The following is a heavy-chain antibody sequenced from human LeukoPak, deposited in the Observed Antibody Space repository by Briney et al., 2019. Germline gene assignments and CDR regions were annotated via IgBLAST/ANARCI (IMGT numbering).Heavy chain of an antibody. D-gene: IGHD1/OR15-1a*01. V-gene: IGHV4-4*02. CDR1: IGSISSSKW. J-gene: IGHJ6*02. CDR3: ARQKWEQQGRDYYFNGLDV. Sequence: SETLSLTCSVSIGSISSSKWWSWVRQSPVKGLEWIGEIYLYGTTNYNPSSTSRVTMSVDRSRNQFSLKLTSVTAADTAVYYCARQKWEQQGRDYYFNGLDVWGPGTTVIVSS. CDR2: IYLYGTT.